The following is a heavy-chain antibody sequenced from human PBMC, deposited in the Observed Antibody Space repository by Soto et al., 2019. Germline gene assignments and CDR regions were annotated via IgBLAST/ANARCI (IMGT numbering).Heavy chain of an antibody. CDR3: GMSMITFGGVIAD. CDR1: GITFSSHS. Sequence: EVQLVESGGGWVQPGGSLRLSCAASGITFSSHSMNWVRQAPGEGLEWVSYINSRTTTIYYADSVKGRFTISRDNAKNSLYLQMNSLRDEDTAVYYCGMSMITFGGVIADWGQGTLVTVSS. D-gene: IGHD3-16*02. J-gene: IGHJ4*02. V-gene: IGHV3-48*02. CDR2: INSRTTTI.